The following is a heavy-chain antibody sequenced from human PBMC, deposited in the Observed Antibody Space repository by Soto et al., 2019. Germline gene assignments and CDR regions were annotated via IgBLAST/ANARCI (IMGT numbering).Heavy chain of an antibody. Sequence: QVQLVQSGSEVKKPGSSVKVSCRVSGGSFKNYAISGVGKALGQGLEWVGGILPVFDELHYAPKLQGRVTITADEATSTAHLELGSLTSDDTAVYFCARASDTSGYYYWGQGTLVTVSS. CDR1: GGSFKNYA. V-gene: IGHV1-69*01. J-gene: IGHJ4*02. CDR3: ARASDTSGYYY. CDR2: ILPVFDEL. D-gene: IGHD5-12*01.